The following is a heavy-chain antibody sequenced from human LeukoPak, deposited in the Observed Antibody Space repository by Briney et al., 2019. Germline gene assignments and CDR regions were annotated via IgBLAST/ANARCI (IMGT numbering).Heavy chain of an antibody. V-gene: IGHV3-23*01. D-gene: IGHD3-10*01. Sequence: GSPRLSCAASGFTFSSYAMSWVRQAPGKGLEWVSAISGSGGSTYYADSVKGRFTISRDNSKNTLYLQMNSLGVEDTAVYYCVAGSSTLRGQGTLVTVSS. CDR3: VAGSSTL. CDR2: ISGSGGST. J-gene: IGHJ4*02. CDR1: GFTFSSYA.